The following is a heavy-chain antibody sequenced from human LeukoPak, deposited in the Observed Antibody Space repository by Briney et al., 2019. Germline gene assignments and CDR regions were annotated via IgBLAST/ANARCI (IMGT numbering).Heavy chain of an antibody. CDR1: GFTFSSYG. V-gene: IGHV3-33*01. Sequence: GGSLRLSCVASGFTFSSYGMHWVRQAPGKGREWVAVIWYDGSNKYYADCAKGRITISRDNSKNTLYLQMNSLRAEDTAVYYCASGGYSDYYYYMDVWGKGTTVTVSS. D-gene: IGHD1-1*01. J-gene: IGHJ6*03. CDR2: IWYDGSNK. CDR3: ASGGYSDYYYYMDV.